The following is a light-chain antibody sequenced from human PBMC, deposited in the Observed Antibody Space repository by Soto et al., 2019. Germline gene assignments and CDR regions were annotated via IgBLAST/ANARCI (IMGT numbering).Light chain of an antibody. V-gene: IGKV3-11*01. CDR1: QSVRSY. CDR2: DAS. J-gene: IGKJ5*01. CDR3: QQRINWLLVVT. Sequence: PSFSPRSSPTRSSSVVQSVRSYSAWYRQKPGQAPRLLIQDASIWATGIPARFSGSGSGTDSTLTISSREPEDYEVYCYQQRINWLLVVTFCHGTLLEV.